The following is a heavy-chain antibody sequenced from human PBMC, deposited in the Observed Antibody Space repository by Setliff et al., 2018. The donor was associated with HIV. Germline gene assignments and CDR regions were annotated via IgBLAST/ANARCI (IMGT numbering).Heavy chain of an antibody. CDR2: IHYTGST. D-gene: IGHD6-13*01. Sequence: SETLSLTCTVSGGSISSGGYYWSWIRQHPGKGLEWTGYIHYTGSTYYNPSLKGRVTISVDTSKNQFSLKLSSVTAADTAVYYCASASGNSSSGYTAWSYYYYMDVWGKGTTVTVSS. CDR1: GGSISSGGYY. V-gene: IGHV4-31*03. CDR3: ASASGNSSSGYTAWSYYYYMDV. J-gene: IGHJ6*03.